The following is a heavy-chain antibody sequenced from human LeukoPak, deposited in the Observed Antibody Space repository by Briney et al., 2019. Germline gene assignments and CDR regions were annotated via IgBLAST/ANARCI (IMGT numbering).Heavy chain of an antibody. CDR1: GYTFTSYG. D-gene: IGHD3-22*01. J-gene: IGHJ4*02. Sequence: GASVKVSCKASGYTFTSYGISWVRQAPGQGLEWMGWISAYNGNTKYSQKFQGRVTITRDTSASTAYMELSSLRSEDTAVYYCARGILLSSGYYYGYYFDYWGQGTLVTVSS. V-gene: IGHV1-18*01. CDR2: ISAYNGNT. CDR3: ARGILLSSGYYYGYYFDY.